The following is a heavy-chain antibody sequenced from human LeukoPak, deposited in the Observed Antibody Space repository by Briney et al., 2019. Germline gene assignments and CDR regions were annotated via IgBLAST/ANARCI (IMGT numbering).Heavy chain of an antibody. CDR1: GFTFSSSC. V-gene: IGHV3-7*05. CDR3: ARDSGSYYGGIDY. D-gene: IGHD1-26*01. CDR2: IKQDGSDK. Sequence: GGSLRLSCAASGFTFSSSCMSWVRQAPGKGLEWVANIKQDGSDKYVDSVKGRFTISRDNAKNSLFLQMNSLRAEDTALYYCARDSGSYYGGIDYWGQGTLVTVSS. J-gene: IGHJ4*02.